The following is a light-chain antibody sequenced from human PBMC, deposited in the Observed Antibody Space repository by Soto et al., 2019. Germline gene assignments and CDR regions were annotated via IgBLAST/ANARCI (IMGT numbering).Light chain of an antibody. Sequence: QPVLTQSSSASASLGSSDKLTCILSSGHSTYIIAWHQQQPGKAPRFLMTLDRSGSYNRGSGVPDRFSGSSSGAERYLTISNLQFEDEGDYYCETWYSNTHKVFGGGTKLTVL. CDR3: ETWYSNTHKV. CDR1: SGHSTYI. CDR2: LDRSGSY. V-gene: IGLV4-60*02. J-gene: IGLJ3*02.